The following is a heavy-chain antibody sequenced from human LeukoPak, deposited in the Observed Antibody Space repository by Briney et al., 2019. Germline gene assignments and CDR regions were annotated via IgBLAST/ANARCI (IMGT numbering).Heavy chain of an antibody. D-gene: IGHD1-26*01. Sequence: PGRSLRLSCAASGFTFSSYGMHWVRQAPGKGLEWVAVISYDGSNKYYADSVKGRFTISRDNSKNTLYLQMNSLRAEDTAAYYCAKDVFVGVGATTGFDYWGQGTLVTVSS. CDR1: GFTFSSYG. J-gene: IGHJ4*02. CDR3: AKDVFVGVGATTGFDY. V-gene: IGHV3-30*18. CDR2: ISYDGSNK.